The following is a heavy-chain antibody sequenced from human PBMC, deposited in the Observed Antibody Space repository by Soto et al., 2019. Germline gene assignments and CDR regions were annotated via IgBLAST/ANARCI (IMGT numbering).Heavy chain of an antibody. J-gene: IGHJ6*03. CDR3: ARDFPRYCSGGSCYRGGDVYYYYYMDV. D-gene: IGHD2-15*01. V-gene: IGHV1-69*04. Sequence: ASVKVSCKASGGTFSSYTISWVRQAPGQGQEWMGRIIPILGIANYAQKFQGRVTITADKYTSTAYMELSSLRSEDTAVYYCARDFPRYCSGGSCYRGGDVYYYYYMDVWGKGTTVTVSS. CDR1: GGTFSSYT. CDR2: IIPILGIA.